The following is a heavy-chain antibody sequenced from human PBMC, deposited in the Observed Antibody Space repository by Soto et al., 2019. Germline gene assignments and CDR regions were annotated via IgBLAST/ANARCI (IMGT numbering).Heavy chain of an antibody. CDR2: ISAYNGNT. Sequence: QVQLVQSGAEVKKPGASVKVSCKASGYTFTSYGISWVRQAPGQGLEWMGWISAYNGNTNNAQKPQGRVTMTTDTSTSTAYMELRSLRSDDTDVYYCASHEVVVAANDYYDYYMDVWGKGTTVTVSS. D-gene: IGHD2-15*01. V-gene: IGHV1-18*01. CDR1: GYTFTSYG. CDR3: ASHEVVVAANDYYDYYMDV. J-gene: IGHJ6*03.